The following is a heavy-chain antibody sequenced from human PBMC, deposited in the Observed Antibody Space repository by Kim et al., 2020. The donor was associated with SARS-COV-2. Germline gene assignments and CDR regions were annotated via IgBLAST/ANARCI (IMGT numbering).Heavy chain of an antibody. Sequence: GGSLRLSCAASGFTFDDYAMHWVRQAPGKGLEWVSGISWNSGSIGYADSVKGRFTISRDNAKNSLYLEMNSLRGEDTALYYRAKDSGPYHYYGMDVWGQGTTVTVSS. D-gene: IGHD5-12*01. CDR1: GFTFDDYA. CDR3: AKDSGPYHYYGMDV. J-gene: IGHJ6*02. V-gene: IGHV3-9*01. CDR2: ISWNSGSI.